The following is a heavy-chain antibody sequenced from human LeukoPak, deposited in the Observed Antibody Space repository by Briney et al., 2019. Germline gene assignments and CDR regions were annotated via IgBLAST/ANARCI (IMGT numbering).Heavy chain of an antibody. CDR1: GGSFSGYY. D-gene: IGHD7-27*01. V-gene: IGHV4-34*01. Sequence: PSETLSLTCAVYGGSFSGYYWSWIRQPPGKGLEWIGEINHSGSTNYNPSLRSRVTISIDTSRKNLSLRLSSVTAADTAVYFCARFPGDSPNYYYHMDVWGKGTTVTISS. J-gene: IGHJ6*03. CDR2: INHSGST. CDR3: ARFPGDSPNYYYHMDV.